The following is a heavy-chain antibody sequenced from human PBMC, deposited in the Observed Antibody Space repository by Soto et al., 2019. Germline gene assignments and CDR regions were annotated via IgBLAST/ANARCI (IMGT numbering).Heavy chain of an antibody. CDR2: ISSSSSYI. Sequence: EVQLVESGGGLVKPGGSLRLSCAASGFTFSSYSMNWVRQAPGKGLEWVSSISSSSSYIYYADSVKGRFTISRDNAKNSLYLQMNSLRAEDTAVYYCASSKDRSGYYGGGYAFDIWGQGTMVTVSS. CDR3: ASSKDRSGYYGGGYAFDI. V-gene: IGHV3-21*01. D-gene: IGHD3-22*01. CDR1: GFTFSSYS. J-gene: IGHJ3*02.